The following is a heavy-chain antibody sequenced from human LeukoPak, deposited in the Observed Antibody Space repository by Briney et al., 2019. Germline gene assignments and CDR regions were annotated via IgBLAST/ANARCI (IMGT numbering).Heavy chain of an antibody. CDR3: ARERYYYDSSGYYDYYFDY. J-gene: IGHJ4*02. CDR2: ISSSGSTI. CDR1: GFTFSDYD. Sequence: GGSLRLSCAASGFTFSDYDMSWIRQAPGKGLEWVSYISSSGSTIYYADSVKGRFTISRDNAKNSLYLQMNSLRAEDTAVYYCARERYYYDSSGYYDYYFDYWGQGTLVTVSS. V-gene: IGHV3-11*01. D-gene: IGHD3-22*01.